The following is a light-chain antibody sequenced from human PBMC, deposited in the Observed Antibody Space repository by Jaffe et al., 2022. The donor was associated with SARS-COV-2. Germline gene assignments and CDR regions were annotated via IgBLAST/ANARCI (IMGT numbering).Light chain of an antibody. CDR2: DN. Sequence: SYVLTQPPSVSVAPGQTARISCGGTDIGDKSVHWYQHKSGQTPVLVVYDNDRPSGILERFSGSNSGNTATLTLSRVEAGDEADYYCQVWDSNSDHVVFGGGTKLTVL. J-gene: IGLJ2*01. CDR3: QVWDSNSDHVV. V-gene: IGLV3-21*02. CDR1: DIGDKS.